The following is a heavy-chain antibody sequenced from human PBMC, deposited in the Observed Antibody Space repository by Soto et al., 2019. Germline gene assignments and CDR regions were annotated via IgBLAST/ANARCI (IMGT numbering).Heavy chain of an antibody. V-gene: IGHV3-30*18. J-gene: IGHJ4*02. D-gene: IGHD3-22*01. CDR3: AKDQSSFLFYYESSGYYPPDY. CDR2: ISYDGSNK. Sequence: GGSLRLSCAASGFTFSSYGMHWVRQAPGKELEWVAVISYDGSNKYYADSVKGRFTISRDNSKNTLYLQMNSLRAGDTAVYYCAKDQSSFLFYYESSGYYPPDYWGQGTLVTVSS. CDR1: GFTFSSYG.